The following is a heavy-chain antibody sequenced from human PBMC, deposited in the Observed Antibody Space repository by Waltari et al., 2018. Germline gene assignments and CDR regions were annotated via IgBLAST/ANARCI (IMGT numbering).Heavy chain of an antibody. CDR2: ISGSGGST. D-gene: IGHD6-19*01. CDR3: AKGRGWGSGWYRGETKGGAYYFDY. V-gene: IGHV3-23*01. J-gene: IGHJ4*02. Sequence: EVQLLESGGGLVQPGGSLRLSCAASGFTFSSYAMSWVRQAPGKGLEWVSAISGSGGSTYYADSVKGRFTISRDNSKNTLYLQMNSLRAEDTAVYYCAKGRGWGSGWYRGETKGGAYYFDYWGQGTLVTVSS. CDR1: GFTFSSYA.